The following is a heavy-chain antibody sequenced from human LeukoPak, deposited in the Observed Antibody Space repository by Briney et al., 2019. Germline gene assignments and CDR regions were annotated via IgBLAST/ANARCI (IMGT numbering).Heavy chain of an antibody. CDR3: ARDKYGDYVRTPNWFDP. Sequence: SETLSLTCAVYGGSFSGYYWSWIRQPPGKGLEWIGEINHSGSTNYNPSLKSRVTISVDTSKNQFSLKLSSVTAADTAVYYCARDKYGDYVRTPNWFDPWGQGTLVTVSS. D-gene: IGHD4-17*01. J-gene: IGHJ5*02. CDR1: GGSFSGYY. V-gene: IGHV4-34*01. CDR2: INHSGST.